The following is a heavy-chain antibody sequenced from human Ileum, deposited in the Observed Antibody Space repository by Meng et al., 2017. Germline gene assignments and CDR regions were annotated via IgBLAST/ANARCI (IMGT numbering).Heavy chain of an antibody. CDR1: SVFISGNTY. Sequence: QWRLHEAGPGLVRPSGTLSLPCAVSSVFISGNTYCSRVRQPPGKGLESIGLISHSGSAHYHPSLKSRVTMSVDKSKSQFSLTLPSVTAADTAIYYCARLGGYSQDFWGQGTLVTVSS. V-gene: IGHV4-4*02. D-gene: IGHD4-23*01. CDR2: ISHSGSA. CDR3: ARLGGYSQDF. J-gene: IGHJ4*02.